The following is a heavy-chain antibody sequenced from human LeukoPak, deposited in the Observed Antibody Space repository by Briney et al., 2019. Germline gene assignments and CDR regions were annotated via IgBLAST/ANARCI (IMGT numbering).Heavy chain of an antibody. D-gene: IGHD3-22*01. CDR2: INPDSGGT. CDR1: GYTFTGYY. J-gene: IGHJ4*02. Sequence: ASVKVSCKASGYTFTGYYMHWVRQAPGQGLEWVGWINPDSGGTNYAQKFQGRVTMTRDTSIRTAYMELSRLRSDDTAVYYCARVDDRGHYYDSSGPRKLFDYWGQGTLVTVSS. CDR3: ARVDDRGHYYDSSGPRKLFDY. V-gene: IGHV1-2*02.